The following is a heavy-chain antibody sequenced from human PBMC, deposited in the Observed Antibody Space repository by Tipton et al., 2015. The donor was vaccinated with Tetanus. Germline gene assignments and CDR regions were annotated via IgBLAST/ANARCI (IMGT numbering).Heavy chain of an antibody. J-gene: IGHJ6*02. Sequence: TLSLTCTVSGGSLRGGDHYWSWIRQPPGKGLEWIGNIYTSGRPNYNPSLKSRATISSVASRNQFSLTLRSVTAADTALYWCAREREAAVTSPWPYYYYLLDVWGQGTAVTVSS. CDR3: AREREAAVTSPWPYYYYLLDV. CDR2: IYTSGRP. CDR1: GGSLRGGDHY. V-gene: IGHV4-61*08. D-gene: IGHD4-17*01.